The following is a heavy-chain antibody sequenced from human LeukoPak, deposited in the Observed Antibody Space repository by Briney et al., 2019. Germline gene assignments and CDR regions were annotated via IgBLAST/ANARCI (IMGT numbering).Heavy chain of an antibody. V-gene: IGHV1-2*02. CDR3: ARDQGTYYYGSGSYVEDY. CDR1: EYTLTGYY. D-gene: IGHD3-10*01. Sequence: ASVKVSCKASEYTLTGYYMHWVRQAPGQGLEWMGWINPNSGGTNYAQKFQGRVTMTRDTSISTAYMELSRLRSDDTAVYYCARDQGTYYYGSGSYVEDYWGQGTLVTVSS. CDR2: INPNSGGT. J-gene: IGHJ4*02.